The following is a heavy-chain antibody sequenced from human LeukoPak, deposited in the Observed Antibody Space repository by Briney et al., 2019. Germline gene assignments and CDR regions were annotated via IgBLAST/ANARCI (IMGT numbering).Heavy chain of an antibody. V-gene: IGHV4-39*07. J-gene: IGHJ4*02. CDR1: GGSISSSSYY. Sequence: PSETLSLTCTVSGGSISSSSYYWGWIRQPPGKGLEWIGGIYYSGSTYYNPSLKSRVTISVDTSKNQFSLKLSSVTAADTAVYYCARAIVGSYWSYFDYWGQGTLVTVSS. CDR3: ARAIVGSYWSYFDY. CDR2: IYYSGST. D-gene: IGHD1-26*01.